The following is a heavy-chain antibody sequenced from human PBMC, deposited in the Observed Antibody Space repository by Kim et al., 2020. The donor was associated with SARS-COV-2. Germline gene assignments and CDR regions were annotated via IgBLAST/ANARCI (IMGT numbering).Heavy chain of an antibody. D-gene: IGHD6-13*01. J-gene: IGHJ4*02. CDR2: ISYDGSNK. CDR3: ARDPAASSSSDY. V-gene: IGHV3-30*04. Sequence: GGSLRLSCAASGFTFSSYAMHWVRQAPGKGLEWVAVISYDGSNKYYADSVKGRFTISRDNSKNTLYLQMNSLRAEDTAVYYCARDPAASSSSDYWGQGTLVTVSS. CDR1: GFTFSSYA.